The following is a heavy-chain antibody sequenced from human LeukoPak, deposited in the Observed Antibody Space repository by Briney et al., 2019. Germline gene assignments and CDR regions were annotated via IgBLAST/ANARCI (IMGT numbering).Heavy chain of an antibody. J-gene: IGHJ4*02. CDR2: IYYSGST. Sequence: SETLSLTCTVSGGSISSGGYYWSWIRRHPGKGLEWIGYIYYSGSTYYNPSLKSRVTISVDTSKNQFSLKLSSVTAADTAVYYCARDSTEDYFDYWGQGTLVTVSS. CDR3: ARDSTEDYFDY. V-gene: IGHV4-31*03. CDR1: GGSISSGGYY.